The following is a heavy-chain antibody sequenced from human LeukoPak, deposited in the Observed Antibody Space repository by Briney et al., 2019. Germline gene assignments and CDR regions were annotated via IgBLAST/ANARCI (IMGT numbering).Heavy chain of an antibody. CDR3: ARDPMKYGDYGPEYFDY. V-gene: IGHV4-39*07. D-gene: IGHD4-17*01. CDR1: GGSPSSTSYY. Sequence: SETLSLTCSVSGGSPSSTSYYWGWIRQPPGQGLEWIGSIYYSGSTYYNPSLKSRVTISVDTSKNQFSPKLTSVTAADTAVYYCARDPMKYGDYGPEYFDYWGQGTLVTVSS. J-gene: IGHJ4*02. CDR2: IYYSGST.